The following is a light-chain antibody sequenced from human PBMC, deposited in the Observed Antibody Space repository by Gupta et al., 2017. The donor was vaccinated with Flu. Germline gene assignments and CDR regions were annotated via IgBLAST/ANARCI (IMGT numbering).Light chain of an antibody. V-gene: IGLV1-40*01. CDR2: GNS. CDR1: SSNIGAGYD. J-gene: IGLJ2*01. Sequence: QSVLTQPPSVSGAPGQRVTISCTGSSSNIGAGYDVHWYQQLPGTAPKLLIYGNSNRPSGVPDRFSGSKSGTSASLAITGLQAEDEADYYCQSYDSSLSDLVFGGGTKLT. CDR3: QSYDSSLSDLV.